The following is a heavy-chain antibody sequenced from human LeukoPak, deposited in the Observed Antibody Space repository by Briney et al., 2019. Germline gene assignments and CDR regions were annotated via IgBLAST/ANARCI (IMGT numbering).Heavy chain of an antibody. Sequence: GGSLRLSCAASGFTFSSYVMSWVRQAPGKGLEWVSSISSSSDYIYYADSVKGRFTISRDNAKNTMYLQMNSLRAEDTAVYYCAKGYTYYDILTGSDAFDIWGQGTMVTVSS. CDR2: ISSSSDYI. CDR3: AKGYTYYDILTGSDAFDI. CDR1: GFTFSSYV. D-gene: IGHD3-9*01. V-gene: IGHV3-21*01. J-gene: IGHJ3*02.